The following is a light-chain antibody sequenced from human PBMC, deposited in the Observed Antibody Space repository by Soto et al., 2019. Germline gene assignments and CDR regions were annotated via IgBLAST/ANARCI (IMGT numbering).Light chain of an antibody. CDR2: DVS. CDR1: QSSSSPW. V-gene: IGKV1-5*01. J-gene: IGKJ4*01. CDR3: QQYFTYPLT. Sequence: DIQMTQSPSILSASEGDRVTITCRASQSSSSPWLAWYQQKPGRVPKLLIYDVSNMGSGVPSRFSGSGSATESTLTISSLQPDDFATYYCQQYFTYPLTFGGGTKVDIK.